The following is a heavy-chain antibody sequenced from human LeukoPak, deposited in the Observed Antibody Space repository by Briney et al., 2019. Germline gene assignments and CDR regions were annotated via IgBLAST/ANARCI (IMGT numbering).Heavy chain of an antibody. J-gene: IGHJ4*02. CDR2: IIPIFGTA. D-gene: IGHD3-10*01. CDR3: ARGNYGSGSYSHFSY. Sequence: SVKVSCKASGGTFSSYAISWVRQAPGQGLEWMGGIIPIFGTANYAQKFQGRDTITADESTSTAYMELSSLRSEDTAVYYCARGNYGSGSYSHFSYWGQGTLVTVSS. CDR1: GGTFSSYA. V-gene: IGHV1-69*01.